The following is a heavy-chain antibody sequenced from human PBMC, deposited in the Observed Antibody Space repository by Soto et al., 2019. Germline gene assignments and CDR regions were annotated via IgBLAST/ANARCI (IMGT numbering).Heavy chain of an antibody. CDR2: ISAYNGNT. CDR1: GYTFTSYG. J-gene: IGHJ4*02. CDR3: ASSQLITFGGVMGDY. Sequence: QVQLVQSGAEVKKPGASVKVSCKASGYTFTSYGISWVRQAPGQGLEWMGWISAYNGNTNYAQKLQGRVTMTTDTSXXTAYMELRSLKSDDTAVYYCASSQLITFGGVMGDYWGQGTLVTVSS. V-gene: IGHV1-18*01. D-gene: IGHD3-16*01.